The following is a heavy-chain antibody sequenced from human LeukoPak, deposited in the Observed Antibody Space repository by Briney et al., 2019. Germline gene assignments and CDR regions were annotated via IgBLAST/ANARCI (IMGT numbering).Heavy chain of an antibody. D-gene: IGHD2-21*02. CDR1: GFTFSTYG. CDR2: IWYDGSNK. V-gene: IGHV3-33*01. Sequence: GGSLRLSCAASGFTFSTYGMHWVRQAPGKGLEWVAVIWYDGSNKYYADFVKGRFNISRDNSKNTLYLQMNSLRAEDTAVYYCARADCGGDCYSDYWGQGTLVTVSS. CDR3: ARADCGGDCYSDY. J-gene: IGHJ4*02.